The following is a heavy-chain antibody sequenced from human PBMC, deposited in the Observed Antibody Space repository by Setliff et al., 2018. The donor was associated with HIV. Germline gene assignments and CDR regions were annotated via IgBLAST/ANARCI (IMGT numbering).Heavy chain of an antibody. CDR1: GGTLSNYV. CDR2: IIPIVNIA. CDR3: AKASAYCGGDCYSGVY. D-gene: IGHD2-21*02. J-gene: IGHJ4*02. Sequence: GASVKVSCKTSGGTLSNYVITWVRQAPGQGLEWMGGIIPIVNIANYAQKFQGRVTITTDESTNTAYMELSSLRSEDTAVYYCAKASAYCGGDCYSGVYWGQGTLVTVSS. V-gene: IGHV1-69*05.